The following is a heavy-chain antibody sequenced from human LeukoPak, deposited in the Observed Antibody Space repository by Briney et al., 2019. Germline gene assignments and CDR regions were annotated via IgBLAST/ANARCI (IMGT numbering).Heavy chain of an antibody. CDR3: ARLSSGSYTRGTFDI. V-gene: IGHV1-46*01. Sequence: GASVKVSCTASGYTFTNHYMHWVRQAPGQGLEWMGILNPNDGHTTYAQMFQGRVTMTRDTSSNTVYMELSSLRYEDTAVYFCARLSSGSYTRGTFDIWGQGTLVTVSS. D-gene: IGHD1-26*01. CDR2: LNPNDGHT. J-gene: IGHJ3*02. CDR1: GYTFTNHY.